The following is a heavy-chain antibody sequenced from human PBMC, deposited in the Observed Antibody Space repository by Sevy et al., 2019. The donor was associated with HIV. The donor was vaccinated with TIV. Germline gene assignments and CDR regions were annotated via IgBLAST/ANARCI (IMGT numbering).Heavy chain of an antibody. V-gene: IGHV4-61*01. CDR3: ARGGGLRGEYVQH. Sequence: SETLSLTCTVSGGSVSSGSYYWNWIRQPPGKGLEWIGHLYDSENIKYNPYLKSRVTISVDTSKNQFSLKLTSVTAADTAVYYCARGGGLRGEYVQHWGQGTLVTVSS. CDR2: LYDSENI. J-gene: IGHJ1*01. D-gene: IGHD3-16*01. CDR1: GGSVSSGSYY.